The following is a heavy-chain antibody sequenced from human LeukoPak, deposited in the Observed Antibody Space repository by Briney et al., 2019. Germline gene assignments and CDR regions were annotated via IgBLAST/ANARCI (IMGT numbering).Heavy chain of an antibody. CDR2: IYYSGST. J-gene: IGHJ6*04. V-gene: IGHV4-59*01. D-gene: IGHD3-10*01. CDR1: GGSISSYY. CDR3: AWGDLWFGEIEHYYYYGMDV. Sequence: SETLSLTCTVSGGSISSYYWSWIRQPPGKGLEWIGYIYYSGSTNYNPSLKSRVTISVDTSKNQFSLKLSSVTAADTAVYYCAWGDLWFGEIEHYYYYGMDVWGKGTTVTVSS.